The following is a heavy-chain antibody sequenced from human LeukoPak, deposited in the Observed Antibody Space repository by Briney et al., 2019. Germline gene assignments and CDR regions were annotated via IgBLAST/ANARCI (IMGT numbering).Heavy chain of an antibody. CDR1: GFTFSRYG. D-gene: IGHD4-23*01. CDR3: ARGIRWASDY. J-gene: IGHJ4*02. V-gene: IGHV3-64*01. CDR2: ITSNGGTT. Sequence: GGSLRLSCAASGFTFSRYGMVWVRQAPGKGLEYVSGITSNGGTTYYGNSVKGRFTISRDNSKDTLYLQMGSLRTKDMAVYYCARGIRWASDYWGQGTLVTVAS.